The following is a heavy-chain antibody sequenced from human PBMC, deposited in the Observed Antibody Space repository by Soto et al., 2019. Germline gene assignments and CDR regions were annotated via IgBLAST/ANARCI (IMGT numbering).Heavy chain of an antibody. Sequence: QVQLVQSGAEVKKPGSSVKVSCTASGGPFSSYAINWVRQAPGQGLEWMGVITPMFGAPHYAQNFKGRITITADKSPNTAYTELSSLTSGDTAVYFCARVFTGRRFDPWGQGTLVTVSS. CDR1: GGPFSSYA. V-gene: IGHV1-69*06. CDR3: ARVFTGRRFDP. J-gene: IGHJ5*02. CDR2: ITPMFGAP. D-gene: IGHD3-10*02.